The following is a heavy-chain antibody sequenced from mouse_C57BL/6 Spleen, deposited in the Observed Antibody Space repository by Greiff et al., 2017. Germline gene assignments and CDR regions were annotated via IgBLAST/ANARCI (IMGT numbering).Heavy chain of an antibody. Sequence: VQLQQSGPELVKPGASVKMSCKASGYTFTDYYMHWVKQKPGKGLEWIGEIYPGSGNTYYNEKFKGKATLTADPSSSTAYMQLISLTSEDFAVYFCARIYGYDGYAMDYWGQGTSVTVSS. CDR2: YPGSGNTY. CDR1: YTFTDYYM. CDR3: RIYGYDGYAMDY. J-gene: IGHJ4*01. V-gene: IGHV1-83*01. D-gene: IGHD2-2*01.